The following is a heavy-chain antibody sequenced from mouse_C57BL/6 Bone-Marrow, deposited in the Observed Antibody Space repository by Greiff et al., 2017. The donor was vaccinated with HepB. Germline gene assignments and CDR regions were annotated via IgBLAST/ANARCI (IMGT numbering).Heavy chain of an antibody. D-gene: IGHD1-1*01. V-gene: IGHV1-55*01. CDR1: GYTFTSYW. Sequence: QVQLQQPGAELVKPGASVKMSCKASGYTFTSYWITWVKQRPGQGLEWIGDIYPGSGSTNYNEKFKSKATLTVDTSSSTAYMQLSSLTSEDSAVYYCARKDYYGSSYHYYAMDYWGQGTSVTVSS. J-gene: IGHJ4*01. CDR2: IYPGSGST. CDR3: ARKDYYGSSYHYYAMDY.